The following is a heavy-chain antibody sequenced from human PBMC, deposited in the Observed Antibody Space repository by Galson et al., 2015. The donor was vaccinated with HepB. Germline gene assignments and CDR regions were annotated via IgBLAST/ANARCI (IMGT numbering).Heavy chain of an antibody. CDR3: TRGVEMATISGRGLPRGMDV. J-gene: IGHJ6*02. D-gene: IGHD5-24*01. V-gene: IGHV3-49*03. CDR1: GFTFGDYA. Sequence: SLRLSCAASGFTFGDYAMSWFRQAPGKGLEWVGFIRSKAYGGTTEYAASVKGRFTISRDDSKSIAYLQMNSLKTEDTAVYYCTRGVEMATISGRGLPRGMDVWGQGTTVTVSS. CDR2: IRSKAYGGTT.